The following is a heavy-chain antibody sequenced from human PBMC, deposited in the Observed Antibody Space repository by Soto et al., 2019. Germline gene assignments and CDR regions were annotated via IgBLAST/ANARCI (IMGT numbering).Heavy chain of an antibody. CDR1: GFTFSNAW. J-gene: IGHJ5*02. CDR3: TTHWGVGPFLDP. V-gene: IGHV3-15*07. CDR2: IKSKTDGGTT. D-gene: IGHD7-27*01. Sequence: PGGSLRLSCAASGFTFSNAWMNWVRQAPGKGQEWVGRIKSKTDGGTTDYAAPVKGRFTISRDDSKNTLYLQMNSLKTEDTAVYYCTTHWGVGPFLDPWGQGTLVTVPQ.